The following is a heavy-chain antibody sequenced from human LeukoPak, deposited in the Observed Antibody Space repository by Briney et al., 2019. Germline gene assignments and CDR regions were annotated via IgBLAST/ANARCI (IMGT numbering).Heavy chain of an antibody. CDR3: ARDLETPASYDFWSGYCNYYYYGMDV. Sequence: ASVKVSCKASGYTFTGYYMHWVQQAPGQGLEWMGWINPNSGGTNYAQKFQGRVTMTRDTSISTAYMELSRLRSDDTAVYYCARDLETPASYDFWSGYCNYYYYGMDVWGQGTTVTVSS. D-gene: IGHD3-3*01. CDR1: GYTFTGYY. J-gene: IGHJ6*02. CDR2: INPNSGGT. V-gene: IGHV1-2*02.